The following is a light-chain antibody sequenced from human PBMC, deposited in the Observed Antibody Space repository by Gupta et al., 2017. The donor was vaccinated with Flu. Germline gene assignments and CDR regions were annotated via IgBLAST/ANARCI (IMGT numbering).Light chain of an antibody. J-gene: IGLJ3*02. CDR1: ILRSYY. CDR2: AKN. V-gene: IGLV3-19*01. Sequence: SQLTQVPAVSVALVQTVRITCRGDILRSYYASWYQQKPTQAPILVIYAKNNRPTGIPARFSGSNSGNSASLIITGAQAEDEADYYCNSRDSSGSHLNCLFGGGTKLTVL. CDR3: NSRDSSGSHLNCL.